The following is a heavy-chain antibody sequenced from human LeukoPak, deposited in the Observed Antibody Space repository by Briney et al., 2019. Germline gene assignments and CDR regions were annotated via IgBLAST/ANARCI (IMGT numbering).Heavy chain of an antibody. CDR2: VDASGST. V-gene: IGHV4-61*02. CDR3: ARWGVGFSNNGFDY. CDR1: GGAILGGYFY. J-gene: IGHJ4*02. D-gene: IGHD2-8*01. Sequence: SQTLSLTCTGPGGAILGGYFYWSWVRQPAGKGLQRIGRVDASGSTNYNPSLRSRVIISVDTSKNQFSLNLSSVTAADTAVYYCARWGVGFSNNGFDYWGRGSLVTVSS.